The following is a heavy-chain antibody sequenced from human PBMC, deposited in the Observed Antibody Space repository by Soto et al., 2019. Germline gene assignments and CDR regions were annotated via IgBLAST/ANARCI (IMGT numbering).Heavy chain of an antibody. CDR1: GYTFTSYA. D-gene: IGHD3-22*01. V-gene: IGHV1-3*01. J-gene: IGHJ4*02. CDR2: INAGNGNT. CDR3: ESGYYDSSGYSDY. Sequence: GPSVKVSCKASGYTFTSYAISWVRQAPGQRLEWMGWINAGNGNTKYSQKFQGRVTITRDTSASTAYMELSSLRSEDTAVYYCESGYYDSSGYSDYWGQGTLVTVSS.